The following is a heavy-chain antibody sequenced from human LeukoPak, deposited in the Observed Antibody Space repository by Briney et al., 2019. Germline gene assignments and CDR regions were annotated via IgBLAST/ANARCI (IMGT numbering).Heavy chain of an antibody. CDR1: GFTFSSYG. D-gene: IGHD2-21*02. Sequence: GGSLRLSCAASGFTFSSYGMHWVRQAPGKGLEWVAVIWYDGSDKYYADSVKGRFTISRDNSKNTLYLQMNSLRAEDTAVYYCARGRGGDPNDAFDIWGQGTMVTVSS. CDR2: IWYDGSDK. J-gene: IGHJ3*02. CDR3: ARGRGGDPNDAFDI. V-gene: IGHV3-33*01.